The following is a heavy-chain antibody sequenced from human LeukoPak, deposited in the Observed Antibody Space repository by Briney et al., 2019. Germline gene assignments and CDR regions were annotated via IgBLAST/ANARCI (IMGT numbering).Heavy chain of an antibody. D-gene: IGHD3-3*01. CDR1: GFTFSTYW. V-gene: IGHV3-74*01. Sequence: PGGSLRLSCAASGFTFSTYWMHWVRQAPGKGLVWVSLINSDGTSTSHADSVKGRFTISRDNAKNTLYLQMNSLRAEDTAVYYCARVRTYYDFWSGDHRGTYYFDYWGQGALVTVSS. J-gene: IGHJ4*02. CDR3: ARVRTYYDFWSGDHRGTYYFDY. CDR2: INSDGTST.